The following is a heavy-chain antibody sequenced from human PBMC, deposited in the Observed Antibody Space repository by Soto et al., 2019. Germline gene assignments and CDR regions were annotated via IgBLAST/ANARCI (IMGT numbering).Heavy chain of an antibody. CDR1: GFTFSSYS. J-gene: IGHJ3*02. CDR3: SREVADKDAFDI. D-gene: IGHD6-19*01. CDR2: ISSSSSTI. Sequence: GSLRLSCAASGFTFSSYSMNWVRQAPGKGLEWVSYISSSSSTIYYADSVKGRFTISRDNAKNSRYLQMNSLRAEDTAVYYCSREVADKDAFDIWGQGTMVTVSS. V-gene: IGHV3-48*01.